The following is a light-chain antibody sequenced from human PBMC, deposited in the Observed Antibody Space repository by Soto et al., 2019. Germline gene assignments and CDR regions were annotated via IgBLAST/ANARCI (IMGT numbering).Light chain of an antibody. CDR1: QSISND. Sequence: DIQMTQSPSSLSAYVGDRVTITCRASQSISNDLYWYQQKPGKAPKLLIYAASSLQGGVPSRFSGRGSGTDFTLTISSLQPEDFATYYCQQSYSTPPYTFGQGTRLEIK. CDR3: QQSYSTPPYT. CDR2: AAS. J-gene: IGKJ2*01. V-gene: IGKV1-39*01.